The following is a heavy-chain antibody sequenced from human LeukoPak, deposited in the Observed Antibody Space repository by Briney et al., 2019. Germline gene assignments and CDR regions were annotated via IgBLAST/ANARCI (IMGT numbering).Heavy chain of an antibody. Sequence: PGGSLRLSSAASGFTFSSYGMHWVRQAPGKGLEWVAFIRYDGSSKYYADSVKGRFTISRDNSKNTLYLQMNSLRAEDTAVYYCAKGYYYDSSGYLASWSDYWGQGTLVTVSS. V-gene: IGHV3-30*02. CDR1: GFTFSSYG. J-gene: IGHJ4*02. D-gene: IGHD3-22*01. CDR3: AKGYYYDSSGYLASWSDY. CDR2: IRYDGSSK.